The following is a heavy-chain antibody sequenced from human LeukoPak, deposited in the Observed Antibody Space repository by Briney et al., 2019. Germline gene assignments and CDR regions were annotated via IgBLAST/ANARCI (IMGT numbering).Heavy chain of an antibody. CDR2: ISGSGGNT. Sequence: GGSLRLSCAASGFTFNNYAMSWVRQAPGKGLEWVSTISGSGGNTYYADSVKGRFTISRDNAKNSLFLQMNSLRAEDTAVYYCARDEGGFNYWGQGTLVTVSS. CDR1: GFTFNNYA. D-gene: IGHD3-16*01. CDR3: ARDEGGFNY. V-gene: IGHV3-23*01. J-gene: IGHJ4*02.